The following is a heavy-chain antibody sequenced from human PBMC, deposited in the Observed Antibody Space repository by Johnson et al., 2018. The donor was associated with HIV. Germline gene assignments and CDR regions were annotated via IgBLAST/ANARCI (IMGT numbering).Heavy chain of an antibody. J-gene: IGHJ3*02. CDR2: ISYDGSNK. Sequence: QVQLVESGGGVVQPGRSLRVSCAASGFTFSNYAMHWVRQPPGKGLEWVAVISYDGSNKYYADSVKGRFTISRDNSKNTLYLQMNSLRAEDTAVYYCARDFKDSSSWYGAFDIWGQGTMVTVSS. V-gene: IGHV3-30*03. CDR1: GFTFSNYA. CDR3: ARDFKDSSSWYGAFDI. D-gene: IGHD6-13*01.